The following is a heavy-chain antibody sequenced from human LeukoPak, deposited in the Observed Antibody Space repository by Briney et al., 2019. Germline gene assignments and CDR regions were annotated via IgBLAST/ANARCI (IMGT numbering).Heavy chain of an antibody. CDR2: IYYSGST. Sequence: SETLSLTCTVSGGSISSSSYYWGWIRQPPGKGLEWIGSIYYSGSTYYNPSLKSRVTISVDTSKNQSSLKLSSVTAADTAVYYCARLARSSGLAFDIWGQGTMVTVSS. D-gene: IGHD3-22*01. V-gene: IGHV4-39*01. J-gene: IGHJ3*02. CDR3: ARLARSSGLAFDI. CDR1: GGSISSSSYY.